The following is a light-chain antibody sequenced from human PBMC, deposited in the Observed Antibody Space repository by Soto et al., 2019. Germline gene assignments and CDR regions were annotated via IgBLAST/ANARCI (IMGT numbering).Light chain of an antibody. Sequence: QSALTQPASVSGSPGQSITISCTGTSSDVGGYIFVSWYQQHPSKAPKLIIYEVSNRPSGVSNRFSGSKSGNTASVTISGLQAEDEADYYCSSYTRSSTYVFGSVTKLTVL. V-gene: IGLV2-14*01. CDR2: EVS. CDR1: SSDVGGYIF. CDR3: SSYTRSSTYV. J-gene: IGLJ1*01.